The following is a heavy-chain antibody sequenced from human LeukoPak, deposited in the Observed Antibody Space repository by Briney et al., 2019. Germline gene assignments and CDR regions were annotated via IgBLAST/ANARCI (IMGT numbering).Heavy chain of an antibody. D-gene: IGHD5-12*01. CDR2: INPTGGST. Sequence: ASVKVSCKASGYTFTSYYMHWVRQAPGQGLEWMGLINPTGGSTGYAQKFQGRVTITADQSTSTAYMELSSLRSEDTAVYYCARDHESGGYSGYDPFDYWGQGTLVTVSS. V-gene: IGHV1-46*01. J-gene: IGHJ4*02. CDR1: GYTFTSYY. CDR3: ARDHESGGYSGYDPFDY.